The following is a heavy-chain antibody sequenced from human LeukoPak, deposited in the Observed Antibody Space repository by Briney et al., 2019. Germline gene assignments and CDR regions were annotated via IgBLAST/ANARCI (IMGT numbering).Heavy chain of an antibody. CDR3: ARVFRYSGSYYPTNDAFDI. J-gene: IGHJ3*02. Sequence: PSETLSLTCTVSGGSIISATYYWGWIRQSPGKGLEWIVSTYYSGRPYYNPSLESRVTISVDTSKNQFSLKLSSVTAADTAVYYCARVFRYSGSYYPTNDAFDIWGQGTMVTVSS. CDR1: GGSIISATYY. CDR2: TYYSGRP. V-gene: IGHV4-39*07. D-gene: IGHD1-26*01.